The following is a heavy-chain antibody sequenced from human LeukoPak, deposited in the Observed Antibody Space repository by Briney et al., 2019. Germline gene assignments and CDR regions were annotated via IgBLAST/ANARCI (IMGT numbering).Heavy chain of an antibody. CDR1: GGSFSGYY. D-gene: IGHD3-10*01. V-gene: IGHV4-34*01. J-gene: IGHJ6*02. CDR2: INHSGST. Sequence: SETLSLTCAVYGGSFSGYYWSWIRQPPGKGLEWIGEINHSGSTNYNPSLKSRVAISLDTSKNQFSLKLSSVTAADTAVYYSARGSRYFGSGSYYYYHGMDVWGQGTTVTVSS. CDR3: ARGSRYFGSGSYYYYHGMDV.